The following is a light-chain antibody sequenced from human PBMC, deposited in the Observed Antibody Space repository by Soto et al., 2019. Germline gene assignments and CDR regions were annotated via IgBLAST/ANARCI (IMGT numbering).Light chain of an antibody. CDR1: QSLLHSNGYNY. CDR2: LGS. CDR3: MQALQTPIT. Sequence: DLVMTQSPLSLPVTPGEPASISCRSSQSLLHSNGYNYLDWYLQKPGQSPQLLIYLGSNRASGVPDRFSGSGSGTDFTLKISRVEAEDVGIYYCMQALQTPITFCRGNKVDI. J-gene: IGKJ3*01. V-gene: IGKV2-28*01.